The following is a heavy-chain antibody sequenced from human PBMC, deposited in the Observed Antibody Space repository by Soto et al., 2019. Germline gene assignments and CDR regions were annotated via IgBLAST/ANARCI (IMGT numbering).Heavy chain of an antibody. CDR3: ARDQSRDHDFRSRAQGY. D-gene: IGHD3-3*01. V-gene: IGHV3-21*01. Sequence: GGSLRLSCAASGFTFSSYSMNWVRQAPGKGLEWVSSISSSSSYIYYADSVKGRFTISRDNAKNSLYLQMNSLRAEDTAVYYCARDQSRDHDFRSRAQGYWGQGTLVTVSS. J-gene: IGHJ4*02. CDR1: GFTFSSYS. CDR2: ISSSSSYI.